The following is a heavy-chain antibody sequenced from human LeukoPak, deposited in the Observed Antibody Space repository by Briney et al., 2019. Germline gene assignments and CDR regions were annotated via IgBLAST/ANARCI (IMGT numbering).Heavy chain of an antibody. V-gene: IGHV3-7*01. D-gene: IGHD1-26*01. J-gene: IGHJ4*02. CDR1: GFTFSSYW. Sequence: GGSLRLSCAASGFTFSSYWMSWVRQTPGEGLEWVANIKQDGSEKYYVGSVRGRFTISRDNAENSLYLQMNSLRAEDTAVYYCARDCGGIYCPYWGQGTLVTVSS. CDR2: IKQDGSEK. CDR3: ARDCGGIYCPY.